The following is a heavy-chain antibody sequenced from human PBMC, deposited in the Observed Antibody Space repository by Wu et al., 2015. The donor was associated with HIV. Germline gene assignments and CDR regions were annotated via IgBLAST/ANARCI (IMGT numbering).Heavy chain of an antibody. V-gene: IGHV1-18*01. CDR3: VRKNGYSGYYPFDL. CDR1: GYSFVRYS. CDR2: IGVSNGNT. Sequence: QVQLVQSGGEVKKPGASVKVSCKASGYSFVRYSLNWVRQAPGQGLEWIGWIGVSNGNTIYAQKFQGRVIMTTDKPTSTVYMELKSLTSDDTAIYYCVRKNGYSGYYPFDLWGQGTLVTVSS. D-gene: IGHD5-12*01. J-gene: IGHJ4*02.